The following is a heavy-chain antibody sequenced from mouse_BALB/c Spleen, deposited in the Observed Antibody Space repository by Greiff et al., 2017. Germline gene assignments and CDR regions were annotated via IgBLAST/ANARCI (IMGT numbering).Heavy chain of an antibody. CDR2: ISSGGSYT. D-gene: IGHD1-1*02. CDR1: GFTFSSYG. Sequence: VQLKESGGGLVQPGGSRKLSCAASGFTFSSYGMSWVRQTPDKRLEWVATISSGGSYTYYPDSVKGRFTISRDNAKNTLYLQMSSLKSEDTAMYYCARQGLWSPYFDYWGQGTTLTVSS. J-gene: IGHJ2*01. V-gene: IGHV5-6*01. CDR3: ARQGLWSPYFDY.